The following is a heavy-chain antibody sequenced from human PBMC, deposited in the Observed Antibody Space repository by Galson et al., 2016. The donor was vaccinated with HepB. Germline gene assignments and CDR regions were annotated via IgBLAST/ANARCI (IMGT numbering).Heavy chain of an antibody. V-gene: IGHV1-69-2*01. CDR1: GYIFTEHY. Sequence: SCKVSGYIFTEHYLHWVQQAPGKGLEWMGLVDPENDKTFYAEKFQGRLTVTADTSTDTAYMGLSSLTSEDTAVYYCAMEKPRFGDPIWAFDLWGQGTMVTVSS. J-gene: IGHJ3*01. CDR2: VDPENDKT. D-gene: IGHD2-21*02. CDR3: AMEKPRFGDPIWAFDL.